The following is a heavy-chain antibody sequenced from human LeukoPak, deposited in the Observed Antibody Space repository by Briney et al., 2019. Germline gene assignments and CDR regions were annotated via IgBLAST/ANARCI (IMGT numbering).Heavy chain of an antibody. D-gene: IGHD2-15*01. CDR1: GFTFSSYA. V-gene: IGHV3-30*04. Sequence: PGGSLRLSCAASGFTFSSYAMHWVRQAPGKGLEWVTIISYDGTNKYYADSVKGRFTISRDNSKNTLFLQMNSLRAEDTAVYYCARAPVTSCRGAFCYPFDIRGQGTLVTVSS. J-gene: IGHJ4*02. CDR2: ISYDGTNK. CDR3: ARAPVTSCRGAFCYPFDI.